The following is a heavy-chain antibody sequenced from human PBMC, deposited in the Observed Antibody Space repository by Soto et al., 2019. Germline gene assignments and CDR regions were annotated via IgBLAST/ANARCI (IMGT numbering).Heavy chain of an antibody. V-gene: IGHV4-59*01. J-gene: IGHJ6*02. CDR1: VGSISSYY. CDR2: VYFSGST. Sequence: SETLSLTCTISVGSISSYYWSWIRQTPWKGLEWIGYVYFSGSTNYNPSLKSRVLISIDTSRNQFSLKLNSVTAADTAVYYCTRDLDIGHRGYRHSKVWGQGKTVTVSS. D-gene: IGHD5-12*01. CDR3: TRDLDIGHRGYRHSKV.